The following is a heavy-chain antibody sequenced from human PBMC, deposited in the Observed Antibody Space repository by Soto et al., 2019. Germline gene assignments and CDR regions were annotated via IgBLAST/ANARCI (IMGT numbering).Heavy chain of an antibody. Sequence: GSLRLSCAASGFTFSSYAMHWVRQAPGKGLEYVSAISSNGGSTYYADSVKGRFTISRDNSKNTLYLQMGSLRAEDMAVYYCARADSSGYYVGYWGQGTLVTVSS. CDR3: ARADSSGYYVGY. D-gene: IGHD3-22*01. CDR1: GFTFSSYA. CDR2: ISSNGGST. V-gene: IGHV3-64*02. J-gene: IGHJ4*02.